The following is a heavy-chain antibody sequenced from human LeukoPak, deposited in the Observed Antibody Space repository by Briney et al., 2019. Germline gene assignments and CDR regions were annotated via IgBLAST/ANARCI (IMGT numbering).Heavy chain of an antibody. CDR2: TFDSETT. J-gene: IGHJ4*02. V-gene: IGHV4-59*09. CDR3: ARGSVTPDAGY. Sequence: EWIGYTFDSETTDYTPSLKSRVIISVDTSKNQVSLKLNSVTAADTAIYYCARGSVTPDAGYWGPGTLVTVSS. D-gene: IGHD4-17*01.